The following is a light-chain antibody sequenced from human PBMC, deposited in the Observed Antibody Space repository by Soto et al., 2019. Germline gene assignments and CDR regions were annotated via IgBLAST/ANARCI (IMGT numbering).Light chain of an antibody. Sequence: DIQMTQSPASLAASLGDRITISCRASQTISNYLNWYHQKPGEAPKIRIYGSSTLQSGVPSTFSGSGSGTEFTLCISSLQPEDFGSYYCQQRYHVSFTFGTGN. J-gene: IGKJ3*01. CDR1: QTISNY. CDR2: GSS. V-gene: IGKV1-39*01. CDR3: QQRYHVSFT.